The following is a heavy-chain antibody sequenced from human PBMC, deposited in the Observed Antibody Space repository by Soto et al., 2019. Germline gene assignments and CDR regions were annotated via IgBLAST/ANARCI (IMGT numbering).Heavy chain of an antibody. D-gene: IGHD2-2*01. J-gene: IGHJ2*01. V-gene: IGHV1-69*12. CDR2: IIPIFGTA. Sequence: QVQLVQSGAEVKKPGSSVKVSCKASGGTFSSYAISWVRQAPGQGREWMRGIIPIFGTANYAQKFHGRVTITADESTRTAYMALSRLRSEDTAVYSCASAVCISTSCFWYFDLWGRGTLVTVSS. CDR3: ASAVCISTSCFWYFDL. CDR1: GGTFSSYA.